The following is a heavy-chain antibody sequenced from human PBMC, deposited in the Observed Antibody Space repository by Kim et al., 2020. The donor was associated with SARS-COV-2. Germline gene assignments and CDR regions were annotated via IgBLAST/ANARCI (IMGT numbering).Heavy chain of an antibody. CDR3: VRASVWLPRY. CDR2: ISANGETK. CDR1: GFTFDHSA. D-gene: IGHD6-19*01. Sequence: GGSLRLSCAASGFTFDHSAMHWVRQAPGKGLEWVSLISANGETKYYADSVKGRFTISIDNSKNSLYLQMNSLRTEDTALYYCVRASVWLPRYLGQGTLVTVSS. J-gene: IGHJ4*02. V-gene: IGHV3-43*02.